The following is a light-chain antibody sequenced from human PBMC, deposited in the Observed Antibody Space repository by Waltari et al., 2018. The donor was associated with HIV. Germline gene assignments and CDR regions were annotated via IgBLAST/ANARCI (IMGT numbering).Light chain of an antibody. CDR2: EVS. CDR3: SSYTSSSTPYV. CDR1: SSDVGGSNN. Sequence: QSALTQPASVSGSPGQSITISCTGPSSDVGGSNNVSRYQQHPGKAPKLMIYEVSNRPSGVSNRFSGSKSGNTASLTISGLQAEDEADYYCSSYTSSSTPYVFGTGTKVTVL. V-gene: IGLV2-14*01. J-gene: IGLJ1*01.